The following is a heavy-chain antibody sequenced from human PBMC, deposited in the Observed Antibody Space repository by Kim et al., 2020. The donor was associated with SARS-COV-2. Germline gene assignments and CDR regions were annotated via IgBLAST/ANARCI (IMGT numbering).Heavy chain of an antibody. Sequence: ASVKVSCKVSGYTLTELSMHWVRQAPGKGLEWMGGFDSEDGETIYAQKFQGRVTMTEDTSTDTAYMELSSLRSEDTAVYYCATTTPMVRGENWFDPWGQGTLVTVSS. CDR3: ATTTPMVRGENWFDP. V-gene: IGHV1-24*01. CDR2: FDSEDGET. J-gene: IGHJ5*02. CDR1: GYTLTELS. D-gene: IGHD3-10*01.